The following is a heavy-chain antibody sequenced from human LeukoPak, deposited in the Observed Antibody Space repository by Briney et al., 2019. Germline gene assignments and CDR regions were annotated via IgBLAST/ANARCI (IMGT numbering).Heavy chain of an antibody. V-gene: IGHV3-23*01. D-gene: IGHD3-9*01. CDR3: ARDRTGYSSDDAFDI. J-gene: IGHJ3*02. CDR1: GFPFSSYA. Sequence: GGSLRLSCAASGFPFSSYAMSWVRQAPGKGLEWVSTISNSDDSTYYADSVKGRFTISRDNAKNSLYLQMNSLRAEDTAVYHCARDRTGYSSDDAFDIWGQGTMVTVSS. CDR2: ISNSDDST.